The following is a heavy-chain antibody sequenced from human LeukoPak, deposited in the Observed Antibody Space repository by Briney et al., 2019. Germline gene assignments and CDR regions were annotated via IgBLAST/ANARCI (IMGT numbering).Heavy chain of an antibody. D-gene: IGHD3-10*01. Sequence: ASVKVSCKVSGYPFADSYLHWVRQTPGQGLEWMGMIKPTRGSTQYAQKFQGRVIMTGDTSTTTVYMEINSLTSDDTAVYFCARVGGYNYGSYYFDDWGQGTLVTVSS. CDR3: ARVGGYNYGSYYFDD. J-gene: IGHJ4*02. V-gene: IGHV1-46*01. CDR2: IKPTRGST. CDR1: GYPFADSY.